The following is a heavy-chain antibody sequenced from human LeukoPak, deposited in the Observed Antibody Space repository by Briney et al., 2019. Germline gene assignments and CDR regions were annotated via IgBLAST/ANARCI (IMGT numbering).Heavy chain of an antibody. Sequence: GGSLRLSCAASGFTFSSYSMNWVRQAPGKGLEWVSSISSSSSYIYYADSVKGRFTISRDNAKNSLYLQMNSLRAEDTAVYYCARAPVVADSYYYYGMDVWGQGTTVTVSS. J-gene: IGHJ6*02. CDR1: GFTFSSYS. CDR3: ARAPVVADSYYYYGMDV. CDR2: ISSSSSYI. V-gene: IGHV3-21*01. D-gene: IGHD2-15*01.